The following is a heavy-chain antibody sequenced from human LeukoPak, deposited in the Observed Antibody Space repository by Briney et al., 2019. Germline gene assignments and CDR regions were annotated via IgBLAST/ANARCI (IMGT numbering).Heavy chain of an antibody. CDR1: GYTFTSYG. Sequence: ASVKVSCKASGYTFTSYGISWVRQAPGQGLEWMGWISAYNGNTNYAQKLQGRVTMTTDTSTSTAYMELRSLRSDDTAVYYCARDVIAVAGTFYYYFDYWGQGTLVTVSS. CDR3: ARDVIAVAGTFYYYFDY. V-gene: IGHV1-18*01. D-gene: IGHD6-19*01. J-gene: IGHJ4*02. CDR2: ISAYNGNT.